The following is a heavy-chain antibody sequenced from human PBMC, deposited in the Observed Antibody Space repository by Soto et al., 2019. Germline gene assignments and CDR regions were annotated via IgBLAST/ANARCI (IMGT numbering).Heavy chain of an antibody. V-gene: IGHV4-39*01. CDR3: ARRSTISRGFDY. CDR1: GGSIISNNHY. J-gene: IGHJ4*02. D-gene: IGHD3-9*01. Sequence: QLQLRESGPGLVKPSETLSLTCTVSGGSIISNNHYWGWIRQPPGKGLEWIGNIYYSGTTYYNPSLKSRVTMSVDTCKGQFSLKLSSMTVADTAVYFCARRSTISRGFDYWGQGTLVTVSS. CDR2: IYYSGTT.